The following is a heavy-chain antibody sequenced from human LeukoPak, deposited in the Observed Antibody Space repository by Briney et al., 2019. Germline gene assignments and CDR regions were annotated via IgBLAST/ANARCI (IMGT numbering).Heavy chain of an antibody. CDR2: IYYSGST. CDR1: GGSISSYY. V-gene: IGHV4-59*01. Sequence: SETLSLTCTVSGGSISSYYWSWIRQPPGKGLEWIGYIYYSGSTNYNPSLKSRVTISVDTSKNQFSLKLRSVTAADTAVYYCARDKYSSGWYPTPGNWFDPWGQGTLVTVSS. CDR3: ARDKYSSGWYPTPGNWFDP. J-gene: IGHJ5*02. D-gene: IGHD6-19*01.